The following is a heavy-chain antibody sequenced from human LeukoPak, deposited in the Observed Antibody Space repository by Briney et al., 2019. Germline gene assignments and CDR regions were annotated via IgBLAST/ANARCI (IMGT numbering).Heavy chain of an antibody. CDR1: GGTFSSYA. CDR3: VKARRGTTTSYFDY. J-gene: IGHJ4*02. Sequence: SVKVSCKASGGTFSSYAISWARQAPGQGLEWMGGIIPIFGTANYAQKFQGRVTITADESTSTAYMELSSLRSEDTALYYCVKARRGTTTSYFDYWGQGALVTVSS. D-gene: IGHD2/OR15-2a*01. CDR2: IIPIFGTA. V-gene: IGHV1-69*13.